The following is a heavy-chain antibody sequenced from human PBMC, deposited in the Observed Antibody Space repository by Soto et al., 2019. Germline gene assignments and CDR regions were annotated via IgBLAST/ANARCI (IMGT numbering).Heavy chain of an antibody. CDR3: ARVRNGDWYFDY. CDR2: INTDGSTT. CDR1: GFTFTDYW. D-gene: IGHD4-17*01. Sequence: EVQLVESGGGLVQPGGSLRLSCAASGFTFTDYWMHWVRQVPGTGLVWVSRINTDGSTTTYADSVQGRFTISRDNAKNTLYLLMNGLRPEDTAVYFCARVRNGDWYFDYWGQGTLVTISS. J-gene: IGHJ4*02. V-gene: IGHV3-74*01.